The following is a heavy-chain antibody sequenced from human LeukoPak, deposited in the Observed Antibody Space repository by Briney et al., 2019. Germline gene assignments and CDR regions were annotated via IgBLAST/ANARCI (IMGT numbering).Heavy chain of an antibody. D-gene: IGHD6-13*01. Sequence: GGSLRLSCAASGFTVSSNYMSWVRQAPGKGLEWVSVIYSGGSTYYADSVKGRFTISRDNSKNTLFLQMNNLRAEDTAVYYCARGSLGSWYYFDQWGQGTLVTVSS. CDR2: IYSGGST. V-gene: IGHV3-53*01. CDR1: GFTVSSNY. J-gene: IGHJ4*02. CDR3: ARGSLGSWYYFDQ.